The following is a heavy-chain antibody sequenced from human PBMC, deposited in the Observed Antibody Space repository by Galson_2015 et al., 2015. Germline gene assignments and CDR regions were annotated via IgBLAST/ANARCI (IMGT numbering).Heavy chain of an antibody. V-gene: IGHV3-21*01. J-gene: IGHJ4*02. CDR3: ARDPSAGTYQSKFDY. Sequence: SLRLSCAASGFTFSNYNMNWVRQAPGKALEWVSCITSRSSYIYYADSVKGRLTISRDNVKNSLYLHMNSLRVEDTAVYYCARDPSAGTYQSKFDYWGQGTLVTVSS. CDR1: GFTFSNYN. CDR2: ITSRSSYI. D-gene: IGHD6-13*01.